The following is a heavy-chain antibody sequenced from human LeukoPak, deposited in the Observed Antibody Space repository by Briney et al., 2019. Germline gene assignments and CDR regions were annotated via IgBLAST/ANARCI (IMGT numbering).Heavy chain of an antibody. V-gene: IGHV3-74*01. J-gene: IGHJ4*02. CDR2: INSDGSFT. D-gene: IGHD3-22*01. Sequence: GGSLRLSCAASGFTFSRYWMHWVRQAPGKGLVWVSRINSDGSFTTYADSVEGRFTISRDNAKDTLYLQMNSLRADDTAVYYCARDPNYDSSGYPFDYWGQGTLVTVSS. CDR3: ARDPNYDSSGYPFDY. CDR1: GFTFSRYW.